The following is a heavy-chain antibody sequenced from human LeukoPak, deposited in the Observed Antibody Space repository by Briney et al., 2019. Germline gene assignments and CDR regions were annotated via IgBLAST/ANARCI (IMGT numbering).Heavy chain of an antibody. CDR3: AKDLVGSLGYCSSTSCYRPSGAFDI. CDR1: GFTFSSYG. J-gene: IGHJ3*02. CDR2: IWYDGSNK. Sequence: GRSLRLSCAASGFTFSSYGMHWVRQAPGKGLEWVAVIWYDGSNKYYADSVKGRFTISRDNSKNTLYLQMNSLRAEDTAVYYCAKDLVGSLGYCSSTSCYRPSGAFDIWGQGTMVTVSS. D-gene: IGHD2-2*02. V-gene: IGHV3-33*06.